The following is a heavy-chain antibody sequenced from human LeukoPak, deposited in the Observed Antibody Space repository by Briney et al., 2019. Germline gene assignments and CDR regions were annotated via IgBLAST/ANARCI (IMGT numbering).Heavy chain of an antibody. D-gene: IGHD3-3*01. CDR3: ARLDFWSGYSYYYYGMDV. CDR1: GYTFTGYY. Sequence: GASVKVSCRACGYTFTGYYMHWVRQAPGQGLEWMGWINPNSGGTNYAQKFQGRVTMTRDTSISTAYMELSRLRSDDTAVYYCARLDFWSGYSYYYYGMDVWGQGTTVTVSS. V-gene: IGHV1-2*02. CDR2: INPNSGGT. J-gene: IGHJ6*02.